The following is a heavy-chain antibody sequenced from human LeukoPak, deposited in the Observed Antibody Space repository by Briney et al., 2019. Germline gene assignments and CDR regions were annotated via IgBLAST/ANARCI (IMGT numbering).Heavy chain of an antibody. CDR1: GFTFSSYS. CDR3: AREVGYDILTGYYYGMDV. CDR2: ISSSSSYI. J-gene: IGHJ6*02. Sequence: GGSLRLSCAASGFTFSSYSMNWVRQAPGKGLEWVSSISSSSSYIYYADSVKGRFTISRDNAKNSLYLQMNSLRAEDTAVYYCAREVGYDILTGYYYGMDVWGQGTTVTVPS. D-gene: IGHD3-9*01. V-gene: IGHV3-21*01.